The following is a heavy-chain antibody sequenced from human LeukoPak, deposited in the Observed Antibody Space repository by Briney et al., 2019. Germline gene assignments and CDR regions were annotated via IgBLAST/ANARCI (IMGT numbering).Heavy chain of an antibody. CDR1: GFTFTNYA. CDR2: ISGSGGST. CDR3: ARSIVVPAAINSYYFDY. V-gene: IGHV3-23*01. J-gene: IGHJ4*02. D-gene: IGHD2-2*01. Sequence: GGSLRLSCAASGFTFTNYAMTWVRQAPGKGLGWVSTISGSGGSTYYADSVKGRFTISRDNSKNSLYLQMNSLRAEDTALYYCARSIVVPAAINSYYFDYWGQGTLVTVSS.